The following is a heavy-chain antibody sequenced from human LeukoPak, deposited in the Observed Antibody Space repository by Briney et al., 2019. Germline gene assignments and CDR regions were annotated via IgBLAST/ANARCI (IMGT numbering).Heavy chain of an antibody. CDR1: GYTFTSYG. CDR2: ISAYNGNT. J-gene: IGHJ6*02. Sequence: GASVKVSCKASGYTFTSYGISWVRQAPGQGLEWMGWISAYNGNTNYAQKLQGRVTMTTDTSTSTAYMELRSLRSDDTAVYYCARDALDSSGWFYHGMDVWGQGTTVTVSS. V-gene: IGHV1-18*01. D-gene: IGHD6-19*01. CDR3: ARDALDSSGWFYHGMDV.